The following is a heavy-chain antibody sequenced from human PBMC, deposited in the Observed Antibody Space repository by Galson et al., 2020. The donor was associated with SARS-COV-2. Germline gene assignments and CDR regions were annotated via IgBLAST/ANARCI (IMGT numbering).Heavy chain of an antibody. CDR2: INPKSGGT. V-gene: IGHV1-2*02. Sequence: ASVKVSCKASGYTFTDYYIHWVRQAPGQGLEWMGWINPKSGGTNYAQKFEGRVTMTRDTSITIAYMELSRLRADDTAVYYCARLRYYDVLTGYIVDVWGQGTMVTVSS. CDR3: ARLRYYDVLTGYIVDV. CDR1: GYTFTDYY. D-gene: IGHD3-9*01. J-gene: IGHJ6*02.